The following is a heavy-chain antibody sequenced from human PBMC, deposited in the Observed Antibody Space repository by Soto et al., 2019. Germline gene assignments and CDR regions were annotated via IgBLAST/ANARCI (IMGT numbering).Heavy chain of an antibody. CDR2: ISYDGSNK. CDR1: GFTFSSYG. CDR3: AKVRDYSNSPSYFDY. Sequence: QVQLVESGGGVVQPGRSLRLSCAASGFTFSSYGMHWVRQAPGKGLEWVAVISYDGSNKYYADSVKGRFTISRDNSKNTLYLQMNSLRAEDTAVYYCAKVRDYSNSPSYFDYWGQGTLVTVSS. D-gene: IGHD4-4*01. V-gene: IGHV3-30*18. J-gene: IGHJ4*02.